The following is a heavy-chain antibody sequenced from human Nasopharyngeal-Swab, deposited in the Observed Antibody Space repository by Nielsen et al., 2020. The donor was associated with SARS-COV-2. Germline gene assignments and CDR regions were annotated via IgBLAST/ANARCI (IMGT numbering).Heavy chain of an antibody. CDR2: IHTNTGNP. CDR1: GYTITSYA. D-gene: IGHD5-12*01. Sequence: ASVKVSCKASGYTITSYAMNWVRQAPGQGLEGMGWIHTNTGNPTYAQGFTGRFVFSLDTSVSTAYLNSSSLKAGVTAVYYCARVRYSGYDSIADGGYGTLVTVSS. J-gene: IGHJ4*01. CDR3: ARVRYSGYDSIAD. V-gene: IGHV7-4-1*02.